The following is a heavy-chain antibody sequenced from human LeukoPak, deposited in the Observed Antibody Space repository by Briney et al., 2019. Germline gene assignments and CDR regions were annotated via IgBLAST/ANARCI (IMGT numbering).Heavy chain of an antibody. Sequence: ASVEGSCKASGYTFDNYYIHWVRQSPGQGLYGMGIINPSDGSTTYAQKLQGRVTMSRDTSTSTVYMELSSLRSEDTAVYYCARDLSGNKYGHFDYWGQGTLVSVSS. D-gene: IGHD1-26*01. CDR3: ARDLSGNKYGHFDY. CDR1: GYTFDNYY. J-gene: IGHJ4*02. V-gene: IGHV1-46*02. CDR2: INPSDGST.